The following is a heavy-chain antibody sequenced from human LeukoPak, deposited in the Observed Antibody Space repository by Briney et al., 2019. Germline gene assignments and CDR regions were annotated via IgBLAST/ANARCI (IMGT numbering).Heavy chain of an antibody. CDR2: IVPSGGST. J-gene: IGHJ4*02. CDR1: GFTFSRYA. CDR3: AKGKYSSSWDPFDY. D-gene: IGHD6-13*01. Sequence: GGSLRLSCAASGFTFSRYAMSWVRQAPGKGLEWVSAIVPSGGSTYYADSVKGRFTVSRDNSKNTLYLQMNSLRGEDTAVYYCAKGKYSSSWDPFDYWGQGTLVTVSS. V-gene: IGHV3-23*01.